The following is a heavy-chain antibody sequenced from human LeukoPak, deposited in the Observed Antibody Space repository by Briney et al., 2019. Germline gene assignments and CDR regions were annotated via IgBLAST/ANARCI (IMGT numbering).Heavy chain of an antibody. CDR1: GFTFSSYA. CDR2: ISGSGGST. J-gene: IGHJ4*02. V-gene: IGHV3-23*01. Sequence: GGSLRLSCAASGFTFSSYAMSWVRQAPGKGLEWVSAISGSGGSTYYADSVKGRFTISRDNSKNTLYLQMNSLRAEDTAVYYCAKFSDSSGYYDEYFDYWGQRTLVTVSS. D-gene: IGHD3-22*01. CDR3: AKFSDSSGYYDEYFDY.